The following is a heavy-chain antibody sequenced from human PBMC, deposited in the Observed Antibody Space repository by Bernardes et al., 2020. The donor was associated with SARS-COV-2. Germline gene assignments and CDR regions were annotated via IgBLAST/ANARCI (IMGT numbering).Heavy chain of an antibody. J-gene: IGHJ4*02. Sequence: GGSLRLSCAASGFTFSTYWMSWVRQAPGKGLEWVANIKEDASDKYYVDSVKGRFTISTDNAKSSLYLQMNSLRVEDTAVYFCARDGDGYFDYWGQGTLVTVSS. V-gene: IGHV3-7*01. CDR1: GFTFSTYW. D-gene: IGHD2-21*01. CDR2: IKEDASDK. CDR3: ARDGDGYFDY.